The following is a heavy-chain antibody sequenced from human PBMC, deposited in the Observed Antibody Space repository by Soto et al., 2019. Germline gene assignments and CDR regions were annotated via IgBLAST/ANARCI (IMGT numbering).Heavy chain of an antibody. CDR3: ASGWAREYRHFDY. V-gene: IGHV3-11*01. CDR2: ISSSGSTI. J-gene: IGHJ4*02. CDR1: GFTFSDYY. D-gene: IGHD5-18*01. Sequence: PGGSLRLSCAASGFTFSDYYMSWIRQAPGKGLEWVSYISSSGSTIYYADSVKGRFTISRDNAKNSLYLQMNSLRAEDTAVYYCASGWAREYRHFDYWGQGTLVTVSS.